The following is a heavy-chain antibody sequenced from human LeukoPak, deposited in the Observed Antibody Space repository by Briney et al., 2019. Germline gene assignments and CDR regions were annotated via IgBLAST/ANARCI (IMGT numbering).Heavy chain of an antibody. J-gene: IGHJ4*02. CDR2: INRSGST. Sequence: SENLFLTCSVYGGSLSYYYWGWIRPPPEKGLEGSVEINRSGSTNYNPSLKSRVSISVDTSKNQFSLKLSSVTAADTAVYYCARGGFYCGDDCYVDYWGQGTLVTVSS. CDR1: GGSLSYYY. D-gene: IGHD2-21*02. V-gene: IGHV4-34*01. CDR3: ARGGFYCGDDCYVDY.